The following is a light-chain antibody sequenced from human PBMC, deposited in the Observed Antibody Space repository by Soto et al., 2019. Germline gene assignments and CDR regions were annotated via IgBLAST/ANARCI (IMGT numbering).Light chain of an antibody. Sequence: EIVMTQSPATLSVSPGERATLSCRASQSVSGYLDWFHQKPGQAPRLVLLRIFTRAIGVPARFSGSGSETEFTLTISGLQSEDSGVYYCLQHYSWPWTFGQGTKVDI. CDR2: RIF. CDR1: QSVSGY. J-gene: IGKJ1*01. V-gene: IGKV3-15*01. CDR3: LQHYSWPWT.